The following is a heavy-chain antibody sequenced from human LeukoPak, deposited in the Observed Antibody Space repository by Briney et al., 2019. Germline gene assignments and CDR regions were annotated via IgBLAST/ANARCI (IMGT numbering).Heavy chain of an antibody. CDR2: ISYSGST. V-gene: IGHV4-59*01. D-gene: IGHD2/OR15-2a*01. CDR1: GGSRSTYY. J-gene: IGHJ4*01. CDR3: ARDVIAGGQFDY. Sequence: SETLSLTCTVSGGSRSTYYWSWIRQPPGKGLEWIGYISYSGSTNYNPSLKSRVTISLDTSKKQFSLKLSSVTAADTAMYYCARDVIAGGQFDYWGHGTLVTVSS.